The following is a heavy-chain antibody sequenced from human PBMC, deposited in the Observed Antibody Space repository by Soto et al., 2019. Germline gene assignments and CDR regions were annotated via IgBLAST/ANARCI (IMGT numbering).Heavy chain of an antibody. V-gene: IGHV3-48*02. CDR2: ISSSSSTI. J-gene: IGHJ6*02. D-gene: IGHD6-13*01. CDR3: ARDPRYSRSWLDGMDI. CDR1: VFTFSSYS. Sequence: PGGSLRFSCAASVFTFSSYSMNLVRQAPGKGLEWVSYISSSSSTIYDADSVKGRFTISSDNAKNSLYLQMNSLRDEETAVYYCARDPRYSRSWLDGMDIWGQGTTVTVSS.